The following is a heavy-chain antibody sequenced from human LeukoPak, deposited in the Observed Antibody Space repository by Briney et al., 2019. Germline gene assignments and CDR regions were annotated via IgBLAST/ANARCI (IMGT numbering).Heavy chain of an antibody. CDR3: ARYPNWEYYFDY. CDR2: ISGSGGST. CDR1: GFTFSSYA. J-gene: IGHJ4*02. V-gene: IGHV3-23*01. Sequence: PGGSLRLSCAASGFTFSSYAMSWVRQAPGKGLEWVSAISGSGGSTYYADSVKGRFIISRDNAKNSLYLQMNSLRAEDTAVYYCARYPNWEYYFDYWGQGTLVTVSS. D-gene: IGHD7-27*01.